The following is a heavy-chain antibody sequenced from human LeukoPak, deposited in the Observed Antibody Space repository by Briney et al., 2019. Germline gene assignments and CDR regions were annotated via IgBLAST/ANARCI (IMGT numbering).Heavy chain of an antibody. D-gene: IGHD6-19*01. J-gene: IGHJ5*02. CDR3: ARGYSSGWYNWFDP. CDR1: GDSISSYY. V-gene: IGHV4-59*01. CDR2: IYYSGST. Sequence: PSETLSLTCSVSGDSISSYYWSWIRQPPGKGLELIGYIYYSGSTNYNPSLKSRVTISVDTSKNQFSLKLSSVTAADTAVYYCARGYSSGWYNWFDPWGQGTLVTVSS.